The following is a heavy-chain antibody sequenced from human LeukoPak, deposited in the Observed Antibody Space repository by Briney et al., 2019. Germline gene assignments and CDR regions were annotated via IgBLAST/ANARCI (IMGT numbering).Heavy chain of an antibody. V-gene: IGHV1-18*01. CDR3: AREGHDYSYYYGMDV. J-gene: IGHJ6*02. D-gene: IGHD4-4*01. Sequence: VASVKVSCKASGYTFTSYGISWVRQAPGQGLEWMGWISAYNGNTNYAQKLQGRVTMTTDTPTSTAYMELRSLRSDDTAVYYCAREGHDYSYYYGMDVWGQGTTVTVSS. CDR2: ISAYNGNT. CDR1: GYTFTSYG.